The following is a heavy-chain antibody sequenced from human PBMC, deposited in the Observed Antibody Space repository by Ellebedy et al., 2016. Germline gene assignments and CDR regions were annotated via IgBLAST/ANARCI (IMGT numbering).Heavy chain of an antibody. J-gene: IGHJ4*02. CDR3: ARHGISGLSEFDY. V-gene: IGHV4-59*08. CDR1: DGSISSHY. Sequence: SETLSLTCTVSDGSISSHYWSWIRLPPGQGLEWLGRVFYTGVTTYNPSLKSRVTMSVDTSKNQLSLRLSSVTAAETAVYYCARHGISGLSEFDYWGQGILVTVSS. D-gene: IGHD3-10*01. CDR2: VFYTGVT.